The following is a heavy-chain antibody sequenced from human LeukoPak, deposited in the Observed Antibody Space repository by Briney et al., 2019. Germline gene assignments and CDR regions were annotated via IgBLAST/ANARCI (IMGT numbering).Heavy chain of an antibody. V-gene: IGHV4-39*07. D-gene: IGHD6-19*01. J-gene: IGHJ4*02. CDR2: IYYSGST. CDR3: ARDLVRGSSGWKFDY. Sequence: PSETLSLTCTVSGGSISSSSYYWGWIRQPPGKGLEWIGSIYYSGSTYYNPSLKSRVTISVDTSKNQFSLKLSSVTAADTAVYYCARDLVRGSSGWKFDYWGQGTLVTVSS. CDR1: GGSISSSSYY.